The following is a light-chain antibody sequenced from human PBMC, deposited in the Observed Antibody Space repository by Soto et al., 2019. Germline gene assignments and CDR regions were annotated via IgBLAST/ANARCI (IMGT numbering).Light chain of an antibody. Sequence: QSALTQPASVSGSPGQSITISCTGTSSDIGSYNLVSWYQQHPGKAPKLMIYEGSKRPSGVSNRFSGSKSGNTASLTISGLQAEEEADYYCCSYAGSSTVAFGGGTKVTVL. V-gene: IGLV2-23*03. CDR3: CSYAGSSTVA. CDR1: SSDIGSYNL. CDR2: EGS. J-gene: IGLJ2*01.